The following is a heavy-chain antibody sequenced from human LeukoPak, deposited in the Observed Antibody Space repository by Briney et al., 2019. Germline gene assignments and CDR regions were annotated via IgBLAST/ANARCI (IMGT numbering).Heavy chain of an antibody. D-gene: IGHD6-6*01. CDR2: INPTGGST. Sequence: ASVKVSCEASGYTFPSYFMHWVRQAPGQGLEWMGIINPTGGSTTYAQKFQGRVTMTRDTSTSTVYMELSSLRSDDTAVYYCARTAARRFDYWGQGTLVTVSS. CDR3: ARTAARRFDY. J-gene: IGHJ4*02. CDR1: GYTFPSYF. V-gene: IGHV1-46*01.